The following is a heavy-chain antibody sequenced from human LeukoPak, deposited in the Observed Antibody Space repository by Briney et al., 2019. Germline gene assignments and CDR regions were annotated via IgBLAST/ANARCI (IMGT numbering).Heavy chain of an antibody. CDR1: GFTFSDYY. CDR2: ISSTSTTI. J-gene: IGHJ6*03. D-gene: IGHD7-27*01. Sequence: GGSLRLSCAASGFTFSDYYMSWIRQAPGKGLEWVSYISSTSTTIYYADSVEGRFTISRDNAKNSLYLQMNSLRAEDTAVYYCARVLLTGVFKRFYYMDVWGKGTTVTVS. V-gene: IGHV3-11*04. CDR3: ARVLLTGVFKRFYYMDV.